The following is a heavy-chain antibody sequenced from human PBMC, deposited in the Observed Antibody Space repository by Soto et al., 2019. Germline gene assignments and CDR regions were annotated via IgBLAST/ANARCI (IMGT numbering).Heavy chain of an antibody. Sequence: QVQLVQSGAELKKPGSSVRVSCQASGGTFSSYAFSWVRQAPGQGLEWVGGITPMYNAPDYEPRFHGRVTTIADESTNTAYMELRGLRSEDTAVYHCTRGVWQRRSEAAFDLWGPGKMLTVSS. CDR2: ITPMYNAP. V-gene: IGHV1-69*12. CDR3: TRGVWQRRSEAAFDL. CDR1: GGTFSSYA. D-gene: IGHD5-12*01. J-gene: IGHJ3*01.